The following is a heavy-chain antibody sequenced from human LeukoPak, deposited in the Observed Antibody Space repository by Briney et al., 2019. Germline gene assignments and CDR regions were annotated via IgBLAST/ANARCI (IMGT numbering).Heavy chain of an antibody. CDR2: IYYSGYT. CDR3: ARLRYGSSGYYGSNYYYYIDV. CDR1: GGSISSDNYY. J-gene: IGHJ6*03. D-gene: IGHD3-22*01. Sequence: SETLSLTCTVSGGSISSDNYYWGWIRQPPGKGLEWIVNIYYSGYTYYNPSLKSRFTMTVDTSKNQFSLMLSSVTAADTAVYYCARLRYGSSGYYGSNYYYYIDVWGKGTTVTVSS. V-gene: IGHV4-39*01.